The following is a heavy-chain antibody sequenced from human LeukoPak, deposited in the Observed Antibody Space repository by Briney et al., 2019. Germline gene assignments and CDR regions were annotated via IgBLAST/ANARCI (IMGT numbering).Heavy chain of an antibody. J-gene: IGHJ4*02. V-gene: IGHV4-59*01. CDR3: AREPPGYSSGWHGAYFDY. D-gene: IGHD6-19*01. CDR1: GGSISTYF. CDR2: IYYSGNT. Sequence: SETLSLTCAVSGGSISTYFWSWIRQPTGKGLEWIGYIYYSGNTNYNPSLKSRVTISVDTSKNQFSLKLSSVTAADTAVYYCAREPPGYSSGWHGAYFDYWGQGILVTVSS.